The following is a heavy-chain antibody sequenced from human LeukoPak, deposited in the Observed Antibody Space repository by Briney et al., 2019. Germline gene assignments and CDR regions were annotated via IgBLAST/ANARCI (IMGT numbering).Heavy chain of an antibody. CDR3: AKGFGYSYGSAAFDI. J-gene: IGHJ3*02. CDR1: GFTFSSYA. D-gene: IGHD5-18*01. CDR2: ISGSGGST. V-gene: IGHV3-23*01. Sequence: GGSLRLSCAASGFTFSSYAMSWVRQAPGKGLEWVSAISGSGGSTYYADSVKGRFTISRDNSKNTLYLQMNSLRAEDTAVHYCAKGFGYSYGSAAFDIWGQGTMVTVSS.